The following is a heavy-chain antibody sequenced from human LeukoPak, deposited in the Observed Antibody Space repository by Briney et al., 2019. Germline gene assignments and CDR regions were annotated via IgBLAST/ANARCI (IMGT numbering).Heavy chain of an antibody. CDR3: SRAAYYDYIGDAYRPYYFDA. D-gene: IGHD3-16*01. Sequence: AGGSLRLSCTASGFTFGDFAIAWVRQAPGKGLEWVSFIRSKESGETTEYAASVKGRFTMSRDESKSIAYLQIDSLKTDDTGVYFCSRAAYYDYIGDAYRPYYFDAWGQGTLVTVSS. V-gene: IGHV3-49*04. CDR1: GFTFGDFA. CDR2: IRSKESGETT. J-gene: IGHJ4*02.